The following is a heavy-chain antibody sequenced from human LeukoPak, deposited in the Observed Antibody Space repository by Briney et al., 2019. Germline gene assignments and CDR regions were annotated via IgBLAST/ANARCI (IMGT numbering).Heavy chain of an antibody. D-gene: IGHD5/OR15-5a*01. CDR2: ISSSSSSI. Sequence: QPGGSLRLSCAASRFTFSSYSMNWVRQAPGKGLEWVSYISSSSSSIYYADSVKGRFTISRDNAKNTLYLQMRSLRAEDTAVYFCVRQGFLRKYFDSWGQGTLVTVSS. V-gene: IGHV3-48*04. CDR1: RFTFSSYS. CDR3: VRQGFLRKYFDS. J-gene: IGHJ4*02.